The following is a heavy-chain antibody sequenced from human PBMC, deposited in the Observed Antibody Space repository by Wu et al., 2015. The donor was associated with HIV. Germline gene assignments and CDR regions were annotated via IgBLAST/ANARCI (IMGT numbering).Heavy chain of an antibody. CDR3: ARGDGDWDFDY. V-gene: IGHV1-69*13. J-gene: IGHJ4*02. CDR2: IIPTFGTA. CDR1: GATFKYHS. D-gene: IGHD2-21*02. Sequence: QVQRGAVVGAGVKNPGSSVKVSCQASGATFKYHSISWVRQAPGQGLEWMGRIIPTFGTANYAQKFEDRVTITADESTSTAYMELTSLKSEDTAVYFCARGDGDWDFDYWGQGTLVTVSS.